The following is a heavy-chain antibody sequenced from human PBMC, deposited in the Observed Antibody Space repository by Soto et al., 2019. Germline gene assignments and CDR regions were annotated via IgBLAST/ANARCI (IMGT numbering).Heavy chain of an antibody. J-gene: IGHJ4*02. V-gene: IGHV1-18*01. CDR1: GYIFTSQG. CDR2: ISTYNGNP. Sequence: QIQLVQSGAEVKKPGASVKVSCKASGYIFTSQGISWVRQAPGQGLEWMGWISTYNGNPNYAQKLQGRVTMTTNTSTTTAFLELRSRTSDDTAVYYCARGRTRALDYWGPGTPVIVSS. CDR3: ARGRTRALDY. D-gene: IGHD1-7*01.